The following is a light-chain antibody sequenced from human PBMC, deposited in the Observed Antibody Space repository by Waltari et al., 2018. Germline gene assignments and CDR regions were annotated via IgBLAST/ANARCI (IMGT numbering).Light chain of an antibody. J-gene: IGKJ1*01. Sequence: EIVLTQSPGTLSLSQGDRATLSCRASHSVSSNNLAWYQQKPGQAPRLLIYAASSRATGITDRFSGSGSGTDLTLTISRVEPEDFAVYYCQQYANSPRTFGQGTKVEIK. V-gene: IGKV3-20*01. CDR2: AAS. CDR1: HSVSSNN. CDR3: QQYANSPRT.